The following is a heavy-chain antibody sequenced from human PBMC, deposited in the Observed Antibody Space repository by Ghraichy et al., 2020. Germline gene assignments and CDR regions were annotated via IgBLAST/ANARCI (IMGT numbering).Heavy chain of an antibody. V-gene: IGHV4-34*01. D-gene: IGHD3-16*01. CDR1: GGSFSGYY. CDR3: ASVFRGPDYYYGMDV. J-gene: IGHJ6*02. CDR2: INHSGST. Sequence: SETLSLTCAVYGGSFSGYYWSWIRQPPGKGLEWIGEINHSGSTNYNPSLKSRVTISVDTSKNQFSLKLSSVTAADTAVYYCASVFRGPDYYYGMDVWGQGTTVIVSS.